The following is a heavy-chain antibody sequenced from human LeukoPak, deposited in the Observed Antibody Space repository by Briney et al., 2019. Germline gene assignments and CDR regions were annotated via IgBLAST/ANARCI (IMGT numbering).Heavy chain of an antibody. CDR1: GFTFSDSY. CDR3: AGDSYSSGWYDY. D-gene: IGHD6-19*01. J-gene: IGHJ4*02. CDR2: ISGSGHDI. Sequence: PGGSLRLSCAASGFTFSDSYMTWVRQAPGKGVEWVAYISGSGHDINYSESAKGRFTISRDNAKNSLYLQMNSLRAEDTAVYYCAGDSYSSGWYDYWGQGTLVTVSS. V-gene: IGHV3-11*04.